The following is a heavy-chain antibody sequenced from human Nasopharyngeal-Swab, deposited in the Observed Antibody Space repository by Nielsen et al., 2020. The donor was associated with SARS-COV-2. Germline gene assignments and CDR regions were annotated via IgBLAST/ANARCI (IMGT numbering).Heavy chain of an antibody. Sequence: GESLKISCAASGFTFSSYWMSWVRQAPGKGLEWVANIKQDGSEKYYVDSVKGRFTISRDNAKNSLYLQMNSLRAEETAVYYCARETYYDYVWGSYRADYYYGMDVWGQGTTVTVSS. D-gene: IGHD3-16*02. V-gene: IGHV3-7*01. CDR3: ARETYYDYVWGSYRADYYYGMDV. J-gene: IGHJ6*02. CDR1: GFTFSSYW. CDR2: IKQDGSEK.